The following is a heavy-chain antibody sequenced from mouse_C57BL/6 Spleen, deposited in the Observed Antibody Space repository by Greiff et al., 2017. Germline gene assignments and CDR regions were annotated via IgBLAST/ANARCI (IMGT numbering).Heavy chain of an antibody. V-gene: IGHV1-52*01. J-gene: IGHJ2*01. D-gene: IGHD1-1*01. CDR1: GYTFTSYW. Sequence: QVQLQQPGAELVRPGSSVKLSCKASGYTFTSYWMHWVKQRPIQGLEWIGNIDPSDSETPYNQKFKDKATLTVDKSSSTAYMQLSSLTSEDSAVYDCARRGSSLYYFDYWGQGTTLTVSS. CDR3: ARRGSSLYYFDY. CDR2: IDPSDSET.